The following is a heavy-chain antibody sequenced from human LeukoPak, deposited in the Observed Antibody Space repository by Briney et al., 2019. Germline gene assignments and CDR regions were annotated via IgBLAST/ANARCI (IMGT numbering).Heavy chain of an antibody. J-gene: IGHJ4*02. Sequence: GGSLRLSCAASGFTFSSYGMHWARQAPGKGLEWVAFIRYDGSNKYYADSVKGRFTISRDNSKNTLYLQMNSLRAEDTAVYYCAKDQINYGDYGSGLGYWGQGTLVTVSS. V-gene: IGHV3-30*02. CDR3: AKDQINYGDYGSGLGY. CDR1: GFTFSSYG. CDR2: IRYDGSNK. D-gene: IGHD4-17*01.